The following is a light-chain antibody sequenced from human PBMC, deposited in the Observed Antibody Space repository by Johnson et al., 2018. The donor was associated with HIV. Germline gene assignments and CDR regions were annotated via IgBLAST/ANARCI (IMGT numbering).Light chain of an antibody. Sequence: QSVLTQPPSVSAAPGQKVTISCSGSSSNIGNNYVSWYQQIPGTAPKLLIYDNNKRPSGIPDRFSGSKSGTSATLGITGLQTGDVADYYCGPWDSILRAGFFGTGTKVTVL. CDR1: SSNIGNNY. J-gene: IGLJ1*01. CDR3: GPWDSILRAGF. CDR2: DNN. V-gene: IGLV1-51*01.